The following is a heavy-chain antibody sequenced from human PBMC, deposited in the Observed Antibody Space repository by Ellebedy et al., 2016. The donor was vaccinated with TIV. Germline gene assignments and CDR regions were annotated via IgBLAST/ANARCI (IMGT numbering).Heavy chain of an antibody. J-gene: IGHJ4*02. D-gene: IGHD3-10*01. CDR3: ARAPWGSGTYYNDY. Sequence: ASVKVSCKASGYPFTDYYMHWVRQAPGQGLEWMGWINPKSGDTKYAQNFQGRVTMTRDTSISTAYMDLSSLKFDDTAVYYCARAPWGSGTYYNDYWGRGTLLTVSS. V-gene: IGHV1-2*02. CDR1: GYPFTDYY. CDR2: INPKSGDT.